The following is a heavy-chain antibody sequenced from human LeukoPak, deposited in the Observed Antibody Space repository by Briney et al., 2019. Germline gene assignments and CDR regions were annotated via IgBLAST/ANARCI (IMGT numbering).Heavy chain of an antibody. Sequence: PGGSLRLSCAASGFTFSSYGMHWVRQAPGKGLEWVAFIRYDGSNKYYADSVKGRFTISRDNSKNTLYLQMNSLRAEDTAVYYCARDLVATIYDAFDIWGQGTMVTVSS. CDR1: GFTFSSYG. D-gene: IGHD5-24*01. CDR2: IRYDGSNK. V-gene: IGHV3-30*02. J-gene: IGHJ3*02. CDR3: ARDLVATIYDAFDI.